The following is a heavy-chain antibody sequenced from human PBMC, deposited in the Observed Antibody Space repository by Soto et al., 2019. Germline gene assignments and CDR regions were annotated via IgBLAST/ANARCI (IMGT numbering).Heavy chain of an antibody. Sequence: QVQLVQSGAEVKKPGSSVKVSCKASGGTFSSYAISWVRQAPGQGLEWMGGIIPIFGTANYAQKFQGRVTITADKSTSTADMELSSLRSEDTAVYYCASNRCGGDCYHALYYFDYWGQGTLVTVSS. D-gene: IGHD2-21*02. CDR1: GGTFSSYA. V-gene: IGHV1-69*06. CDR3: ASNRCGGDCYHALYYFDY. CDR2: IIPIFGTA. J-gene: IGHJ4*02.